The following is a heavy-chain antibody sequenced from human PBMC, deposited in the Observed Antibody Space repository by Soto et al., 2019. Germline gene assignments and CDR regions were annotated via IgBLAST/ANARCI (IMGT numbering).Heavy chain of an antibody. D-gene: IGHD4-4*01. J-gene: IGHJ4*02. V-gene: IGHV4-59*01. CDR3: ARGPTDY. Sequence: SETLSLTCTVPGGSISSYYWSWIRQPPGKGLEWIGYIYYSGSTNYNPSLKSRVTISVDTSKNQFSLKLSSVTAADTAVYYCARGPTDYWGQGTLVTVSS. CDR2: IYYSGST. CDR1: GGSISSYY.